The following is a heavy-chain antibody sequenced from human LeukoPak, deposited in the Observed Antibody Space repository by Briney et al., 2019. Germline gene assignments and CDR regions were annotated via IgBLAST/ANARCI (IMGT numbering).Heavy chain of an antibody. D-gene: IGHD6-19*01. CDR1: GGSISSSY. J-gene: IGHJ4*02. CDR3: ATWGIAVAGTFDY. CDR2: IYYSGST. V-gene: IGHV4-59*08. Sequence: PSETLSLTCTVSGGSISSSYWSWIRQPPGKGLEWIGYIYYSGSTNYNPSSKSRVAIPVDTSKNQFSLKLSSVTAADTAVYYCATWGIAVAGTFDYWGQGTLVTVST.